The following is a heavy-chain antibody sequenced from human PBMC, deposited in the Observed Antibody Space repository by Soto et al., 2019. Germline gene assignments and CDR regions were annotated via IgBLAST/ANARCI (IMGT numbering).Heavy chain of an antibody. CDR2: LNSDGTDT. CDR3: ARELTAFGMDV. CDR1: GFTFSSYF. Sequence: GGSLRLSCAASGFTFSSYFMHWVRQAPGSGLVWVSRLNSDGTDTDYADSVKGRFTISRDTAKDTLYLQMNSLRTEDTAVYYCARELTAFGMDVWGQGTTVTVSS. J-gene: IGHJ6*02. D-gene: IGHD3-9*01. V-gene: IGHV3-74*01.